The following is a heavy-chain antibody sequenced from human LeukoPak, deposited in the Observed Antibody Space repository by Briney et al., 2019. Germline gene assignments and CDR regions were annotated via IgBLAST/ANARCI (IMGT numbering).Heavy chain of an antibody. D-gene: IGHD3-16*02. J-gene: IGHJ3*02. CDR2: IYYSGST. V-gene: IGHV4-59*08. CDR1: GDSISNYY. CDR3: ARVPLRLGELSAFDAFDI. Sequence: PSETLSLTCTVSGDSISNYYWNWIRQPPGKGLEWIGYIYYSGSTNYNPSLKSRVTISIDTSKNQFSLKLSSVTAADTAVYYCARVPLRLGELSAFDAFDIWGQGTMVTVSS.